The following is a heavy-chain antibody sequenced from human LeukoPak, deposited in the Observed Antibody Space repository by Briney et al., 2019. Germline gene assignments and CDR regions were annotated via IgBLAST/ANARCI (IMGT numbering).Heavy chain of an antibody. CDR2: INPNSDT. J-gene: IGHJ4*02. CDR1: GYIYIYSY. D-gene: IGHD2-8*02. CDR3: ARERGGVSFDF. V-gene: IGHV1-2*02. Sequence: ASVKVSCKSAGYIYIYSYLHWMRQAPGQGLEWMGWINPNSDTNYAQKFQGRVTMTRDTSISTADMEMNSLTADDAGFYYCARERGGVSFDFWGQGTLVTVSS.